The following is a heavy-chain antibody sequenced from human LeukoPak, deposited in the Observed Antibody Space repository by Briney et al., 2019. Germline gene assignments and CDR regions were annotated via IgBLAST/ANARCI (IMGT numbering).Heavy chain of an antibody. CDR1: GFTFSSYW. V-gene: IGHV3-7*01. Sequence: GGSLRLSCAASGFTFSSYWMSWVRQAPGKGLEWVANIKQDGSEKYYVDSVKGRFIISRDNAKNSLYLQMNSLRAEDTAVYYCARDPVADTKGYWGQGTLVTVSS. D-gene: IGHD5-18*01. CDR3: ARDPVADTKGY. J-gene: IGHJ4*02. CDR2: IKQDGSEK.